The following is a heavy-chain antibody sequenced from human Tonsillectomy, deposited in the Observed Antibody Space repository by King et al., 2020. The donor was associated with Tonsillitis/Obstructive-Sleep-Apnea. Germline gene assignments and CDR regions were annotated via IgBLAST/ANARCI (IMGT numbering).Heavy chain of an antibody. J-gene: IGHJ3*02. CDR1: GFTVSSNY. V-gene: IGHV3-53*01. D-gene: IGHD3-22*01. Sequence: VQLVESGGGLIQPGGPLRLSCAASGFTVSSNYMSWVRQAPGKGLEWVSVIYSGGSTYYADSVKGRFTISRDNSKNTLYLQMNSLRAEDTAVYYCASRPYYDSSGYFDAFDIWGQGTMVTVSS. CDR3: ASRPYYDSSGYFDAFDI. CDR2: IYSGGST.